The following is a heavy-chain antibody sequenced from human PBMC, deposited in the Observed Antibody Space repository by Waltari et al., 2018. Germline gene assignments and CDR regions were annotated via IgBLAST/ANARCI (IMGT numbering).Heavy chain of an antibody. CDR1: GFTFSIYW. CDR3: AGQWRNWLDP. Sequence: EVQLVESGGGLVQPGGSLRLSCAASGFTFSIYWMSWVRQAPGKGLEWVANIKQDGSEKYYGESVKGRFTISRDNAKNSLYLQMNSLRVEDTAVYYCAGQWRNWLDPWGQGTLVTVSS. D-gene: IGHD6-19*01. J-gene: IGHJ5*02. CDR2: IKQDGSEK. V-gene: IGHV3-7*02.